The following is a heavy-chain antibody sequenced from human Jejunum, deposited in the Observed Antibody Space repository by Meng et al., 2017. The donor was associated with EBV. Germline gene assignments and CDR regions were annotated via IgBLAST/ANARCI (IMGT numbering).Heavy chain of an antibody. CDR1: GFTFSNAW. Sequence: EWQLVGSGGGVVTPGGSLRLSCVASGFTFSNAWMSWVRQAPGKGLEWVGRIKRKIDGEATDYAAPVKGRFTISRDDSKNTVYLQMNSLKTEDTAVYYCFDHAYWGQGTLVTVSS. V-gene: IGHV3-15*01. CDR3: FDHAY. J-gene: IGHJ4*02. CDR2: IKRKIDGEAT.